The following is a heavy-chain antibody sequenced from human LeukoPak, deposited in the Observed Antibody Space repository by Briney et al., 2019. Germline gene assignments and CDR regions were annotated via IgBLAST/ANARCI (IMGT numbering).Heavy chain of an antibody. V-gene: IGHV3-23*01. CDR3: AKNLGGGDYFATAIDY. CDR1: GFTFSSYA. Sequence: GGSLRLSCAASGFTFSSYAMSWVRQAPGKGLEWVSAISGSDGSTYYADSVKGRFTISRDNSKNTLYLQMNSLRAEDTAVYYCAKNLGGGDYFATAIDYWGQGTLVTVSS. CDR2: ISGSDGST. J-gene: IGHJ4*02. D-gene: IGHD4-17*01.